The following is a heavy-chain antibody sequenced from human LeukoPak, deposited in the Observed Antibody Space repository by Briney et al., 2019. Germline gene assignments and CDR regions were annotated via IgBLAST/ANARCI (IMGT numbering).Heavy chain of an antibody. CDR1: GFTFSSYS. Sequence: PGGSLRLSCVASGFTFSSYSMHWVRQAPGEGLEWLSGISNTGRATDYKDSLKGRFTISRDNSKNTVFLQMNSLRAEDTAEYFCAHQVPPNDEFFDHWGQGTLVTVSS. CDR3: AHQVPPNDEFFDH. CDR2: ISNTGRAT. J-gene: IGHJ5*02. V-gene: IGHV3-23*01.